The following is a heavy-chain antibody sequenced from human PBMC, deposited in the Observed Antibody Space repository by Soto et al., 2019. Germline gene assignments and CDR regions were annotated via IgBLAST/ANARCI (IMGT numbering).Heavy chain of an antibody. D-gene: IGHD3-3*01. J-gene: IGHJ4*01. V-gene: IGHV3-15*07. CDR3: TTDSDFSTRLVRFDY. Sequence: GGSLRLSCAAAGFTFTTAGINWVRQAPGKGLEWVGRIKSKVDGGTTDFAAPVKGRFAISRDDSRSMMYMQMNSLKIEDTAVYYCTTDSDFSTRLVRFDYWGRGTLVTVSS. CDR1: GFTFTTAG. CDR2: IKSKVDGGTT.